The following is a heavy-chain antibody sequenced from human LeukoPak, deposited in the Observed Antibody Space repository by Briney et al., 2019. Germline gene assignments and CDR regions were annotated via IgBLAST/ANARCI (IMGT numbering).Heavy chain of an antibody. CDR1: GGSISAYY. J-gene: IGHJ3*01. Sequence: SETLSLNCTVSGGSISAYYWSWIRQTPGKGLEWIGYMYNSGSTNYNPSLKSRVTISIDTSKNQVSLRLSSVTAADTAVYYCARQGSGGRSFDVWGQGTMVTVSS. D-gene: IGHD1-26*01. V-gene: IGHV4-59*08. CDR3: ARQGSGGRSFDV. CDR2: MYNSGST.